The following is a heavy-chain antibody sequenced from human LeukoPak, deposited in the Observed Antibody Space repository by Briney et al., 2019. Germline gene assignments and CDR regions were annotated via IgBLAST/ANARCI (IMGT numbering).Heavy chain of an antibody. CDR1: GGSFSGYY. V-gene: IGHV4-59*10. J-gene: IGHJ4*02. CDR2: FYTSGST. Sequence: PSETLSLTCAVYGGSFSGYYWSWTRQPAGKGLEWIGRFYTSGSTNYNPSLKSRVTISVDTSKNQFSLKLSSVTAADTAVYYCAKTHSHFPPYFDYWGQGTLVIVSS. CDR3: AKTHSHFPPYFDY. D-gene: IGHD4-11*01.